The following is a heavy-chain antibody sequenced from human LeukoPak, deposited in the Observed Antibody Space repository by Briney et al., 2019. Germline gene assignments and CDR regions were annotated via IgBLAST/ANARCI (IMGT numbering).Heavy chain of an antibody. CDR2: IRYDGNNE. D-gene: IGHD3-10*01. J-gene: IGHJ4*02. V-gene: IGHV3-30*02. Sequence: GGSLRLSCATSGFSFSSHGIHWVRQAPGKGLGWVAFIRYDGNNEYYADSVKGRFTISRDNSKNTLYLQMNSPKPEDTAVYYCAKVMARGITSTPDYWGQGTLVTVSS. CDR1: GFSFSSHG. CDR3: AKVMARGITSTPDY.